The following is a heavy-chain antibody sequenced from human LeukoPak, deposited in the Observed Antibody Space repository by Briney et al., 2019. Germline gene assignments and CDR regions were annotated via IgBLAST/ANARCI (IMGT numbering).Heavy chain of an antibody. Sequence: ASVKVSCKASGYTFSNYGITWVRQAPGKGLEWMGWISAYNGKTNYAQKLQGRVTMPTDTSTSKAYMELRSLRSDDTAVYYCASRSPSPGYCSGGSCYSDPYYYYYMDVWGKGTTVTVSS. CDR2: ISAYNGKT. J-gene: IGHJ6*03. CDR1: GYTFSNYG. D-gene: IGHD2-15*01. CDR3: ASRSPSPGYCSGGSCYSDPYYYYYMDV. V-gene: IGHV1-18*01.